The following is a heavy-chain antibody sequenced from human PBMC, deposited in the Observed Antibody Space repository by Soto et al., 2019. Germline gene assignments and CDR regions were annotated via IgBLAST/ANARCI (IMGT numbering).Heavy chain of an antibody. CDR1: GFTFSNAW. Sequence: GGSLILSCAASGFTFSNAWMSWVRQAPGKGLEWVGRIKSKTDGGTADYAAPVKGRFTISRDDSKNTLYLQMNSLKTEDTAVYYCTTDPTVDYGDYGDYYYYGMDVWGQGTTVTVSS. CDR3: TTDPTVDYGDYGDYYYYGMDV. J-gene: IGHJ6*02. D-gene: IGHD4-17*01. V-gene: IGHV3-15*01. CDR2: IKSKTDGGTA.